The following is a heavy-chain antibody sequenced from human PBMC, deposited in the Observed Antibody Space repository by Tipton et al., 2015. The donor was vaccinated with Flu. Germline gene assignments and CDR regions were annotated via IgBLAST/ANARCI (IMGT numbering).Heavy chain of an antibody. CDR3: ARGSLASNFDY. J-gene: IGHJ4*02. CDR2: TYYTSKWNN. Sequence: WIRQAPGHGLEWMGRTYYTSKWNNDYAVAVRGRITVNPDTSKNQFSLHLNSVTPEDTGIYYCARGSLASNFDYWGQGSLVTVSS. V-gene: IGHV6-1*01.